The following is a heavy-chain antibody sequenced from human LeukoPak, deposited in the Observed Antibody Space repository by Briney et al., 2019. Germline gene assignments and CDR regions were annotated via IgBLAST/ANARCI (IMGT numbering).Heavy chain of an antibody. CDR2: IWYGGSNK. V-gene: IGHV3-30*02. Sequence: GGSLRLSCAASGFTFSSYAMHWVRQAPGKGLEWVAVIWYGGSNKYYADSVKGRFTISRDNSKNTLYLQMNSLRAEDTAVYYCAKEFEIGLGYCSSTSCSLDVWGKGTTVTVSS. CDR1: GFTFSSYA. CDR3: AKEFEIGLGYCSSTSCSLDV. D-gene: IGHD2-2*01. J-gene: IGHJ6*04.